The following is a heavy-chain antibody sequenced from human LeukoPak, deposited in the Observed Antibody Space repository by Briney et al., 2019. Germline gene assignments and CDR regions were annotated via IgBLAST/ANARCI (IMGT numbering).Heavy chain of an antibody. D-gene: IGHD6-19*01. CDR3: AKAWDSSGWSYRG. CDR1: GFTYSSYA. CDR2: ISGSGGST. Sequence: GGSLRLSCAASGFTYSSYAMSWVRQAPGKGLEWVSAISGSGGSTYYADSVKGRFTISRDNSKNTLYLQMNSLRAEDTAVYYCAKAWDSSGWSYRGWGQGTLVTVSS. J-gene: IGHJ4*02. V-gene: IGHV3-23*01.